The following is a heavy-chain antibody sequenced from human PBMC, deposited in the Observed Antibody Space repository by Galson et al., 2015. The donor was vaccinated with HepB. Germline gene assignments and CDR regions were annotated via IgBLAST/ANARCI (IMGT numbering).Heavy chain of an antibody. CDR2: SSHDGNNE. CDR1: GFTFSTYS. Sequence: SLRLSCAASGFTFSTYSMHWVRQAPGKGLEWVAFSSHDGNNENYADSLKGRFTVPRDNSKNSLDLQMNSLRTEDTAVYYCAREGGPPSYAGVGLDVWGQGTTVTVSS. D-gene: IGHD2-8*01. J-gene: IGHJ6*02. V-gene: IGHV3-30*04. CDR3: AREGGPPSYAGVGLDV.